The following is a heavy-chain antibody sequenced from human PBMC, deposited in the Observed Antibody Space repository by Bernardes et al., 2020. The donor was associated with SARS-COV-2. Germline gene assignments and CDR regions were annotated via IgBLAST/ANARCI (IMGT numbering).Heavy chain of an antibody. Sequence: WESLGLTCTVSGGSISNYYWSWIRQPPGKGLEWIGYIYSSGSTNYSPSLKSRVTISVDMSKNQLSLKLTSVTAADTAVYYCARHRRYGDYDYWGQGTLVTVSS. D-gene: IGHD4-17*01. CDR2: IYSSGST. CDR3: ARHRRYGDYDY. J-gene: IGHJ4*02. V-gene: IGHV4-59*08. CDR1: GGSISNYY.